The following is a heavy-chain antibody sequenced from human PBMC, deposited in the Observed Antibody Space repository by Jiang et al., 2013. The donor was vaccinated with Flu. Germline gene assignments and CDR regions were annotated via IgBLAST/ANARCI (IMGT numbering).Heavy chain of an antibody. CDR3: AREGFIAVAEDVNWFDP. J-gene: IGHJ5*02. D-gene: IGHD6-19*01. Sequence: SQTLSLTCAISGDSVSSNSAAWNWIRQSPSRGLEWLGRTYYRSKWYNDYAVSVKSRITINPDTSKNQFSLQLNSVTPEDTAVYYCAREGFIAVAEDVNWFDPWGQGTLVTVSS. V-gene: IGHV6-1*01. CDR2: TYYRSKWYN. CDR1: GDSVSSNSAA.